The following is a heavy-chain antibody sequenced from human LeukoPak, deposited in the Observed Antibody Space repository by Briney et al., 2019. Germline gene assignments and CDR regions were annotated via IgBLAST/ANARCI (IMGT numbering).Heavy chain of an antibody. D-gene: IGHD3-22*01. CDR2: IYYSGST. Sequence: SETLSLTCTVSGGSISSYYWSWIRQPPGKGLEWIGYIYYSGSTNYNPSLKSRVTISVDTSKNQFSLKLSSVTAADTAVYYCARALYYGNADYWGQGTLVTVSS. V-gene: IGHV4-59*08. CDR3: ARALYYGNADY. J-gene: IGHJ4*02. CDR1: GGSISSYY.